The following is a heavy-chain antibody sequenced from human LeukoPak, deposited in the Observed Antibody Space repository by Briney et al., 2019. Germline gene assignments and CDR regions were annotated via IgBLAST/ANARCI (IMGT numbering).Heavy chain of an antibody. CDR3: ARADSGYSYGTPMDV. CDR1: GYTFTSYY. Sequence: GASVKVSCKASGYTFTSYYMHWVRQAPGQGLEWMGIINPSGGSTSYAQKFQGRVTMTRDMSTSTVYMELSSLRSEDTAVYYCARADSGYSYGTPMDVWGKGTAVTVSS. V-gene: IGHV1-46*01. CDR2: INPSGGST. J-gene: IGHJ6*03. D-gene: IGHD5-18*01.